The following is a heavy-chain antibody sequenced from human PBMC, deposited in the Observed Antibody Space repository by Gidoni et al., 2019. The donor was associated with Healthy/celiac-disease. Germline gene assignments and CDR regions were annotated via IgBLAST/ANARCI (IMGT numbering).Heavy chain of an antibody. CDR3: ARGTESVTVATTEDFDY. D-gene: IGHD5-12*01. J-gene: IGHJ4*02. CDR1: GFTFSSYS. CDR2: ISSSSSTI. V-gene: IGHV3-48*01. Sequence: EVQLVESGGGLVQPGGSLRLSCAASGFTFSSYSMNWVRQAPGKGLEWVSYISSSSSTIYYADSVKGRFTISRDNDKNSLYLQMNSLRAEDTAVYYCARGTESVTVATTEDFDYWGQGTLVTVSS.